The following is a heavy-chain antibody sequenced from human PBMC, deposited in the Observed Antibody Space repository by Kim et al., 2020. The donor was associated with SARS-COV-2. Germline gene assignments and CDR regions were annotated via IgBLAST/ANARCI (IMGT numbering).Heavy chain of an antibody. D-gene: IGHD3-16*01. V-gene: IGHV1-8*01. CDR2: MNPNSGNT. CDR3: ARGGRMGDYFDY. Sequence: ASVKVSCKASGYTFTSYDINWVRQATGQGLEWMGWMNPNSGNTGYAQKFQGRVTMTRNTSISTAYMELSSLRSADTAVYYCARGGRMGDYFDYWGQGTLVTVSS. J-gene: IGHJ4*02. CDR1: GYTFTSYD.